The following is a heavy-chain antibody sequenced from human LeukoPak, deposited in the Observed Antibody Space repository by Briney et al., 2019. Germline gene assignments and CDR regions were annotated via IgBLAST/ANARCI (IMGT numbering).Heavy chain of an antibody. CDR3: ARVLLLGVKYYGMDV. Sequence: SETLSLTCTVSGGSISSGGYYWSWIRQPPGMGLEWVGYIYHSGSTYYNPSLKSRVTISVDRSKNQFSLKLSSVTAADTAVYYCARVLLLGVKYYGMDVWGQGTTVTVSS. D-gene: IGHD2-15*01. CDR2: IYHSGST. J-gene: IGHJ6*02. CDR1: GGSISSGGYY. V-gene: IGHV4-30-2*01.